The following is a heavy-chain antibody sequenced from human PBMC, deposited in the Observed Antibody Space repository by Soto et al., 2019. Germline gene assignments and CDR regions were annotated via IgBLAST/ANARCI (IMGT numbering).Heavy chain of an antibody. Sequence: KTSETLSLTCTVSGGSISSGDYYWSWIRQPPGKGLEWIGYIYYSGSTYYNPSLKSRVTISVDTSKNQFSLKLSSVTAADTAVYYCARAELPAAKGTFDYWGQGTLVTVSS. CDR3: ARAELPAAKGTFDY. CDR1: GGSISSGDYY. CDR2: IYYSGST. V-gene: IGHV4-30-4*01. J-gene: IGHJ4*02. D-gene: IGHD2-2*01.